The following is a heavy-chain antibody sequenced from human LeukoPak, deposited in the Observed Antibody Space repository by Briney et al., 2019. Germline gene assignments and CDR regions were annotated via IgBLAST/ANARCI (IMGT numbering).Heavy chain of an antibody. CDR3: ARAGVVTAIPPDAFDI. Sequence: PSETLSLTCAVYGGSFSGYYWSWIRQPPGKGLEWIGEINHSGSTNYNPSLKSRVTISVDTSKNQFSLKLSSVTAADAAVYYCARAGVVTAIPPDAFDIWGQGTMVTVSS. D-gene: IGHD2-21*02. CDR1: GGSFSGYY. V-gene: IGHV4-34*01. CDR2: INHSGST. J-gene: IGHJ3*02.